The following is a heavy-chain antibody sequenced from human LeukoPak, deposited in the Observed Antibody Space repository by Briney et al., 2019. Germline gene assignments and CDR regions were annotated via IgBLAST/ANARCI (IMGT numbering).Heavy chain of an antibody. J-gene: IGHJ4*02. CDR1: GFTVSSNY. V-gene: IGHV3-66*02. CDR2: IYSGGST. CDR3: ARIEMATSHFDC. D-gene: IGHD5-24*01. Sequence: GGSLRLSCAASGFTVSSNYMSWVRQAPGKGLEWVSVIYSGGSTYYADSVKGRFTISRDNSKNTLYLQMNSLRAEDTAVYYCARIEMATSHFDCWGQGTLVTVSS.